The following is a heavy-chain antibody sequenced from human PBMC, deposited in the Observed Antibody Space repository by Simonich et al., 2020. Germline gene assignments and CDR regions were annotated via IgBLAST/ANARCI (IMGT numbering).Heavy chain of an antibody. J-gene: IGHJ1*01. CDR2: ISWNSGSI. D-gene: IGHD6-13*01. CDR3: AKDVAAAGTEYFQH. Sequence: EVQLVESGGGLVQPGRSLRLSCAASGFTFDDYAMHWVRQAPGKVLYEVSGISWNSGSICDADSVKGRFTISRDNAKNSLYLQMNSLRAEDTALYYGAKDVAAAGTEYFQHWGQGTLVTVSS. CDR1: GFTFDDYA. V-gene: IGHV3-9*01.